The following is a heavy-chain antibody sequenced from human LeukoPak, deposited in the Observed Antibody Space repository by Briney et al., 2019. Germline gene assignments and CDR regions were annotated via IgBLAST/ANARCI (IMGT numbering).Heavy chain of an antibody. Sequence: PGGSLRLSCAASGFMFRSSSMSWVRQAPGKGLEWVSSISGVGDTTHYAESVQGRFTISRDNSGNTLYVQMNSLRVDDTAVYYCARDILVLRDANDDDAFDMWGQGTMVTVSS. CDR2: ISGVGDTT. CDR3: ARDILVLRDANDDDAFDM. D-gene: IGHD2-2*01. CDR1: GFMFRSSS. V-gene: IGHV3-23*01. J-gene: IGHJ3*02.